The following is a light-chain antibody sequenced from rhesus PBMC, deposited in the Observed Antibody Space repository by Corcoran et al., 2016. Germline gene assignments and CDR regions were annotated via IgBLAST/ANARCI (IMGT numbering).Light chain of an antibody. Sequence: QAALTQPPSVSGSPGQSVTISCSGASSDIGGYNYVSWYHLHPGKAPKLMIYDVSNRPSGVSDHFSGSKSGNTASLTISGLQADDEADYYCSSYTGSDTYIFGTGTRLTVL. V-gene: IGLV2-23*01. J-gene: IGLJ1*01. CDR2: DVS. CDR3: SSYTGSDTYI. CDR1: SSDIGGYNY.